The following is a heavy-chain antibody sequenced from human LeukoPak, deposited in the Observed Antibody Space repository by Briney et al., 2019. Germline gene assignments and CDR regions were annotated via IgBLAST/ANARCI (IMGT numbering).Heavy chain of an antibody. CDR2: IRYDGSNK. D-gene: IGHD6-19*01. CDR1: GFALTSYS. Sequence: GGSLTLSYAASGFALTSYSMSWVRQAPGKGLEWVAFIRYDGSNKYYADSVKGRFTISRDNSKNTLYLQMNSLRAEDTAVYYCAKDRQQWLARWGLDYWGQGTLVTVSS. J-gene: IGHJ4*02. CDR3: AKDRQQWLARWGLDY. V-gene: IGHV3-30*02.